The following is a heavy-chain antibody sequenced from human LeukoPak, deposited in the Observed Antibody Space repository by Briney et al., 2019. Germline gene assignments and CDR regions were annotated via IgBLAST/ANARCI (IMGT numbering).Heavy chain of an antibody. CDR1: GFTFSSYG. Sequence: PGGSLRLSCAASGFTFSSYGMHWVRQAPGKGLERVAVISYDGSNKYYADSVKGRFTISRDNSKNTLYLQMNSLRAEDTAVYYCAKDHKRDGSSGYYRLDAFDIWGQGTMVTVSS. D-gene: IGHD3-22*01. CDR3: AKDHKRDGSSGYYRLDAFDI. V-gene: IGHV3-30*18. CDR2: ISYDGSNK. J-gene: IGHJ3*02.